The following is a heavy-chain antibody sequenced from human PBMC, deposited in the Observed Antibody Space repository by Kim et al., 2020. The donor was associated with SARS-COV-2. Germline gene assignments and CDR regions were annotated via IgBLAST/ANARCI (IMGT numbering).Heavy chain of an antibody. J-gene: IGHJ6*02. CDR2: ISGSGGST. CDR1: GFTFSSYA. CDR3: ARGDWSGGSCYYLWYYYGMDV. V-gene: IGHV3-23*01. Sequence: GGSLRLSCAASGFTFSSYAMSWVRQAPGKGLEWVSDISGSGGSTYYADSVRGRFTISRDNSKNTLYLQMNSLRDEDTAVYYCARGDWSGGSCYYLWYYYGMDVWGQGTTVTVSS. D-gene: IGHD2-15*01.